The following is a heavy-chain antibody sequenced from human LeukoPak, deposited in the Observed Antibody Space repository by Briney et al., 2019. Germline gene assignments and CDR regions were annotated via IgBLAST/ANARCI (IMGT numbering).Heavy chain of an antibody. Sequence: GASVKVSCKASGGTFSSYAISWVRQAPGQGLEWMGGIIPIFGTANYAQKFQGRVTITADKSTSTAYMELSSLRSEDTDVYYCAITLYGVYYYYYMDVWGKGTTVTVSS. CDR2: IIPIFGTA. V-gene: IGHV1-69*06. J-gene: IGHJ6*03. CDR1: GGTFSSYA. CDR3: AITLYGVYYYYYMDV. D-gene: IGHD4-17*01.